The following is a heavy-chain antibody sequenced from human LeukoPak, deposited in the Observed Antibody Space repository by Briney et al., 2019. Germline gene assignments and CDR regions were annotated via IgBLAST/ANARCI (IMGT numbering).Heavy chain of an antibody. J-gene: IGHJ4*02. D-gene: IGHD4-17*01. CDR3: AKQSYGDYFFDY. Sequence: GSLRLSCAASGFTFSSYAMSWVRQAPGKGLEWVSAISGSGGSTYYADSVKGRFTISRDNSKNTLYPQINSLRAEDTAVYYCAKQSYGDYFFDYWGQGTLVTVSS. V-gene: IGHV3-23*01. CDR2: ISGSGGST. CDR1: GFTFSSYA.